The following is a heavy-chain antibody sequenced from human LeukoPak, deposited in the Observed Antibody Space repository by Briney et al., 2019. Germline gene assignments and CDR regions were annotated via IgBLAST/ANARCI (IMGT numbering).Heavy chain of an antibody. Sequence: SETLSLTCTVSGGSISSSSYYWGWIRQPPGKGLEWIGEINHSGSTNYNPSLKSRVTISVDTSKNQFSLKLSSVTAADTAVYYCARGLRSIAAPRRWFDPWGQGTLVTVSS. J-gene: IGHJ5*02. V-gene: IGHV4-39*07. D-gene: IGHD6-6*01. CDR1: GGSISSSSYY. CDR3: ARGLRSIAAPRRWFDP. CDR2: INHSGST.